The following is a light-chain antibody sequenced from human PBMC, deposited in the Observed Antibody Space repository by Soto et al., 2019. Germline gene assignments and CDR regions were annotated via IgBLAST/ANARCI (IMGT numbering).Light chain of an antibody. CDR1: SSDVGGYKY. Sequence: QSALTQPASVSGSPGQSITISCTGTSSDVGGYKYVSWYQQHPGKAPKLMIFEVNNRPSGVSNRFSGSKSANTASLTISGLQAEDEADYYCSSYTSSVTLVFGGGTQLTVL. CDR3: SSYTSSVTLV. V-gene: IGLV2-14*01. J-gene: IGLJ7*01. CDR2: EVN.